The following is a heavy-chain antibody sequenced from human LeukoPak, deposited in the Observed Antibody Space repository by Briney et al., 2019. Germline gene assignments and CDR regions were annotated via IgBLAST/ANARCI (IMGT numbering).Heavy chain of an antibody. V-gene: IGHV4-59*01. J-gene: IGHJ3*02. CDR3: ARCPRAAFDI. CDR2: IYYSGST. Sequence: PSETLSLTCTVSGGSISRYYWSWIRQPPGKGLEWIGYIYYSGSTNYNPSLKSRVTISVDTSKNQFSLKLSSVTAADTAVYYCARCPRAAFDIWGQGTMVTVSS. CDR1: GGSISRYY.